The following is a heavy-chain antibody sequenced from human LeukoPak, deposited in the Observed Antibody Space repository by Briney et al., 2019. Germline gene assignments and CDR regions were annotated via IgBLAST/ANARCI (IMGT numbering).Heavy chain of an antibody. CDR3: AREGGQGITTIVVSAFDI. V-gene: IGHV3-20*04. CDR1: GFTFDDFG. J-gene: IGHJ3*02. CDR2: INWNGGTT. D-gene: IGHD3-22*01. Sequence: PGGSLRLSCAASGFTFDDFGMTWVRQAPGKGLQWVSGINWNGGTTRYADSVRGRFTISRDNAKNSLYLQMNSLRAEDTALYYCAREGGQGITTIVVSAFDIWGQGTMVTVSS.